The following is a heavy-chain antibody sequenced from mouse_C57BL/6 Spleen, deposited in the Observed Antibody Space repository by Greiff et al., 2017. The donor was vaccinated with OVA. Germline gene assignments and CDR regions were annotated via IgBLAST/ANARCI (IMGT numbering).Heavy chain of an antibody. CDR3: ARWSEYDPQYFDV. CDR1: GYTFTSYW. CDR2: IHPNSGST. Sequence: QVQLQQPGAELVKPGASVKLSCKASGYTFTSYWMHWVKQRPGQGLEWIGMIHPNSGSTNYNEKFKSKATLTVDKSSSTAYMQLSSLTSEDSAVDYCARWSEYDPQYFDVWGTGTTVTVSS. V-gene: IGHV1-64*01. D-gene: IGHD2-10*02. J-gene: IGHJ1*03.